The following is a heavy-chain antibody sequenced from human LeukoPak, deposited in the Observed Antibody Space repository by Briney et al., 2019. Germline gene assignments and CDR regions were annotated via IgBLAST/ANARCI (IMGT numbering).Heavy chain of an antibody. D-gene: IGHD3-16*01. CDR1: GFTFSSYG. J-gene: IGHJ4*02. Sequence: GGSLRLSCAASGFTFSSYGMSWVRQAPGKGLEWVSYISSSGSTIYYADSVKGRFTISRDNAKNSLYLQMNSLRAEDTAVYYCARVTYYDYVWGSSLGYWGQGTLVTVSS. V-gene: IGHV3-48*04. CDR2: ISSSGSTI. CDR3: ARVTYYDYVWGSSLGY.